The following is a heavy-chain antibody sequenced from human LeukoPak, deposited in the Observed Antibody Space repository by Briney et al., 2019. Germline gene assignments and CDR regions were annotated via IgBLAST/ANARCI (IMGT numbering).Heavy chain of an antibody. CDR3: ARVVAAAAGTFDY. CDR2: IYYSGST. J-gene: IGHJ4*02. CDR1: GGPTSSYF. V-gene: IGHV4-59*01. D-gene: IGHD6-13*01. Sequence: PSETLSFTRTAAGGPTSSYFCSWIRKPPEEGQEWSGNIYYSGSTNYNPSLKSRVTISADTSKNQFYLKLSSVTAADTAVYYCARVVAAAAGTFDYWGQGTLVTVSS.